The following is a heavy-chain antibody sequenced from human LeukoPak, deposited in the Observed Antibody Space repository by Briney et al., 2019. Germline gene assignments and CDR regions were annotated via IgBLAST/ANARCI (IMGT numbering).Heavy chain of an antibody. CDR1: GFTFSRHG. D-gene: IGHD5-24*01. CDR2: ISPSGDIK. J-gene: IGHJ4*02. V-gene: IGHV3-23*01. CDR3: AKDDAWLQYND. Sequence: GGSLRLSCVASGFTFSRHGMNWVRQAPGKGVEWVSGISPSGDIKYYVDSVKGRFTVSRDNSKNTLYLQINSLRDEDTAVYYCAKDDAWLQYNDWGQGTLVTVSS.